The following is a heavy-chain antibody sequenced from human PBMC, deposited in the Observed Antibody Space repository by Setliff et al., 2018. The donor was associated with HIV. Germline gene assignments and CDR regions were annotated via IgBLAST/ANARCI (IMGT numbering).Heavy chain of an antibody. CDR2: INTDGSST. CDR1: GFSFSSYS. CDR3: ARARGTNWPFDY. V-gene: IGHV3-74*01. D-gene: IGHD1-1*01. Sequence: LRLSCAASGFSFSSYSMNWVRQAPGKGLVWVSRINTDGSSTTYADSVKGRFTISRDNAKNTLYLQMNSLRAEDTAVYYCARARGTNWPFDYWGQGTLVTVSS. J-gene: IGHJ4*02.